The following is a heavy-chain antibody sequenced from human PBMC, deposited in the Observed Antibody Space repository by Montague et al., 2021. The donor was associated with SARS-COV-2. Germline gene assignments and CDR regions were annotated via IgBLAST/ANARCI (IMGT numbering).Heavy chain of an antibody. J-gene: IGHJ3*02. CDR1: GYTFTSYG. Sequence: SVKVSCKASGYTFTSYGISWVRQAPGQGLEWMGWISAYNGNTNYAQKLQGRVTMTTDTSTSTAYMELRSLRSDNTTVYYCARCAVVVITTCDAFDIWGQGTMVTVSS. V-gene: IGHV1-18*01. CDR2: ISAYNGNT. D-gene: IGHD3-22*01. CDR3: ARCAVVVITTCDAFDI.